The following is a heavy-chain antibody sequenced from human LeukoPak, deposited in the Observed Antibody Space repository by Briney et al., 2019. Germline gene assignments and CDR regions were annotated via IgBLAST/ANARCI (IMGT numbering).Heavy chain of an antibody. V-gene: IGHV4-39*07. CDR2: IYYSGST. CDR3: ARDILATSIAAPYY. Sequence: SETLSLTCTVSGGSISSSSYYWGWIRQPPGKGLEWIGSIYYSGSTYYNPSLKSRVTMSVDTSKNQFSLRLSSVNAADTAVYYCARDILATSIAAPYYWGQGTLVTVSS. D-gene: IGHD6-13*01. CDR1: GGSISSSSYY. J-gene: IGHJ4*02.